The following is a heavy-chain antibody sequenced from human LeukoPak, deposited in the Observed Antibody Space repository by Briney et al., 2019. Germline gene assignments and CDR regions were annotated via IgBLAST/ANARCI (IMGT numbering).Heavy chain of an antibody. D-gene: IGHD6-19*01. Sequence: SETLSLTCAVYGGSFSDYYWSWIRQPPGKGLEWIGEISHSGSTNYNPSLKSRVTISVDTSKNQFSLKLSSVTAADTAVYYCARGAIIAVAGNPYFDYWGQGNLITVSS. CDR2: ISHSGST. CDR3: ARGAIIAVAGNPYFDY. V-gene: IGHV4-34*01. J-gene: IGHJ4*02. CDR1: GGSFSDYY.